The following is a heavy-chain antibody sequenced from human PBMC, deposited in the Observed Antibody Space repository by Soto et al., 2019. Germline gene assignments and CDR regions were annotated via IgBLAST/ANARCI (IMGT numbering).Heavy chain of an antibody. CDR1: GYSFSGYY. J-gene: IGHJ4*02. V-gene: IGHV1-2*02. Sequence: QVQLVQSGAETKNPGASVKVSCKASGYSFSGYYIQWVRQAPGQGPEWLGWNYPNTETTDSSKKFQGRVTMTSDMSTRTVYMELRDLRSDDTAVYYCVSLQTSGWPGVHWGQGTLVTVSS. CDR3: VSLQTSGWPGVH. D-gene: IGHD6-25*01. CDR2: NYPNTETT.